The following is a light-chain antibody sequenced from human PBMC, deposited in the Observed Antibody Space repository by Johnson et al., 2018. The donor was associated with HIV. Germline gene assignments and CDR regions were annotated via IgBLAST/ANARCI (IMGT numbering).Light chain of an antibody. J-gene: IGLJ1*01. V-gene: IGLV1-51*01. CDR2: DNN. CDR1: SSNIGNNY. Sequence: QSVLTQPPSVSAAPGQKVTISCSGSSSNIGNNYVSWYQQIPGTAPKLLIYDNNKRPSGIPDRFSGSKSGTSATLGITGLQTGDEADYYCGAWDSGLTAHFVFGSGTTITVL. CDR3: GAWDSGLTAHFV.